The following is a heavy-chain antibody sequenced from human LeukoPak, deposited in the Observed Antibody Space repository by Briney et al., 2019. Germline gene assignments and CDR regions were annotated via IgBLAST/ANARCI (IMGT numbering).Heavy chain of an antibody. J-gene: IGHJ4*02. V-gene: IGHV3-23*01. CDR1: GFTFSTYT. Sequence: GGSLRLSCIASGFTFSTYTMSWVRQAPGEGLKWVSGILVNGGTYYADSVKGRFTISRDNSKNSLYLQMNSLRAEDTAVYYCAKKGSRIAAAGPYFDYWGQGTLVTVSS. D-gene: IGHD6-13*01. CDR3: AKKGSRIAAAGPYFDY. CDR2: ILVNGGT.